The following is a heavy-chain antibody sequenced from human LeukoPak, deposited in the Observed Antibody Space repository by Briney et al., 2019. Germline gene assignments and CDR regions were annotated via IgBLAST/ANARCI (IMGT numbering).Heavy chain of an antibody. Sequence: GGSLRLSCAASGFTFSSYAMSWVRQAPGKGLEWVSIITGSGGSTYYADSVEGRFTISRDNSKNTLYLQMNSLRAEDTAVYYCAKDLRSGGNSEGAFDIWGQGTTVTVSS. CDR2: ITGSGGST. V-gene: IGHV3-23*01. CDR1: GFTFSSYA. CDR3: AKDLRSGGNSEGAFDI. D-gene: IGHD4-23*01. J-gene: IGHJ3*02.